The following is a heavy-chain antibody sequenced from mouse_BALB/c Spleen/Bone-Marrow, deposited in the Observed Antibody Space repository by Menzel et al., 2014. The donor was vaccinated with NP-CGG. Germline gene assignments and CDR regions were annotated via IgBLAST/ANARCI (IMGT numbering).Heavy chain of an antibody. CDR1: GYSITSDHA. CDR2: ISYSGST. CDR3: AREARATWAWFAY. J-gene: IGHJ3*01. D-gene: IGHD3-1*01. Sequence: EVQLQQSGPGLVKPSQSLSLTCTVTGYSITSDHAWNWIRQFPGNKLEWMGYISYSGSTSYNPSLKSRISITRDTSKNQFFLQLNSVTTEDTATYYCAREARATWAWFAYWGQGTLVTVSA. V-gene: IGHV3-2*02.